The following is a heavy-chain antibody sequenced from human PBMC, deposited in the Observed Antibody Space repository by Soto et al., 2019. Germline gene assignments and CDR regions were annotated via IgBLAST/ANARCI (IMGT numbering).Heavy chain of an antibody. D-gene: IGHD6-19*01. J-gene: IGHJ4*02. Sequence: SLRLSCAASGFTFSSYGMHWVRQAPGKGLEWVAVISYDGSNKYYADSVKGRFTISRDNSKNTLYLQMNSLRAEDTAVYYCAKIERAVAGYFDYWGQGTLVTVSS. CDR3: AKIERAVAGYFDY. CDR1: GFTFSSYG. V-gene: IGHV3-30*18. CDR2: ISYDGSNK.